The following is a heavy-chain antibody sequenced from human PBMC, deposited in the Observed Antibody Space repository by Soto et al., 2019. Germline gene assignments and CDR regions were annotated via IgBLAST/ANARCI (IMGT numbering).Heavy chain of an antibody. J-gene: IGHJ4*02. D-gene: IGHD1-26*01. Sequence: QVQLVQSGAEVKRPGASVKVSCKASGYTFTTHYIHWVRQAPGQGPEWMGKINPDSGSTIFARKFQGRVAFTRDTSTTTFYLELRSLRSDDTAGYYCCRGRNRGSSYTPFDYWGQRTLVTVSS. CDR1: GYTFTTHY. V-gene: IGHV1-46*03. CDR2: INPDSGST. CDR3: CRGRNRGSSYTPFDY.